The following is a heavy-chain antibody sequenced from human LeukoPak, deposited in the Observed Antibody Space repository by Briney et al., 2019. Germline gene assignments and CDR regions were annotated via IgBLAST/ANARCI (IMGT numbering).Heavy chain of an antibody. V-gene: IGHV3-23*01. CDR2: ISGSGGST. CDR1: GFTFSSYA. Sequence: GGSLRLSCAASGFTFSSYAMSWVRQAPGKGLEWVSAISGSGGSTYYADSVKGRFIISRDNSKNTLYLQMNSLRAEDTAVYYCAKIGYSGYDFDYWGQGTLVTVSS. D-gene: IGHD5-12*01. J-gene: IGHJ4*02. CDR3: AKIGYSGYDFDY.